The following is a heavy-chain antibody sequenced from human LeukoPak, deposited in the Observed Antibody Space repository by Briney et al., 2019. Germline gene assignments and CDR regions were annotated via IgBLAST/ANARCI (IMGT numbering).Heavy chain of an antibody. CDR2: ISTTSTYT. D-gene: IGHD2-21*01. CDR3: ARPTYCSRSRCFVGFGLDL. CDR1: GFSLGRYR. Sequence: GRSLRLSCAAAGFSLGRYRTKSARHTAGKWREWLSSISTTSTYTYYAYSVSGRFTVSRHSSFSLPMTRLRVEDTAVYYCARPTYCSRSRCFVGFGLDLWGQGNTVIVS. V-gene: IGHV3-21*01. J-gene: IGHJ6*02.